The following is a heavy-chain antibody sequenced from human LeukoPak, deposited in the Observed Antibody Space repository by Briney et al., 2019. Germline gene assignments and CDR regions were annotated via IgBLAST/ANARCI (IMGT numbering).Heavy chain of an antibody. CDR1: GFTFSSYA. D-gene: IGHD3-10*01. CDR2: ISYDGSNK. V-gene: IGHV3-30-3*01. CDR3: ASALDSGGFYGSGSYLYY. Sequence: GGSLRLSCAASGFTFSSYAMHWVRQAPGKGLEWVAVISYDGSNKYYADSVKGRFTISRDNSKNTLYLQMNSLRAEDTAVYYCASALDSGGFYGSGSYLYYWGQGTLVTVSS. J-gene: IGHJ4*02.